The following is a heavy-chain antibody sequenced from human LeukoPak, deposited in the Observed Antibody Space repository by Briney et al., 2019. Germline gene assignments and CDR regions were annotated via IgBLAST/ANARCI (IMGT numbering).Heavy chain of an antibody. CDR2: IIPIFGTA. CDR1: GGTFSSYA. J-gene: IGHJ5*02. V-gene: IGHV1-69*13. D-gene: IGHD1-26*01. Sequence: SVKVSCKASGGTFSSYAISWVRQAPGQGLEWMGGIIPIFGTANYAQKFQGRVTITADESTSTAYMELSSLRSEDTAVYYCARAPGLIVGATLRFDPWGQGTLVTVSS. CDR3: ARAPGLIVGATLRFDP.